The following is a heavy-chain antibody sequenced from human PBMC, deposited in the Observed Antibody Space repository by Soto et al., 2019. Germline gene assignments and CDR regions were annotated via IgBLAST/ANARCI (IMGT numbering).Heavy chain of an antibody. J-gene: IGHJ4*02. CDR3: AKDYYYDSSGYYGYYFDY. V-gene: IGHV3-30*18. CDR1: GFTFSSYG. Sequence: GGSLRLSCAASGFTFSSYGMHWVRQAPGKGLEWVAVISYDGSSKYYADSVKGRFTISRDNSKNTLYLQMNSLRAEDTAVYYCAKDYYYDSSGYYGYYFDYWGQGTLVTVSS. CDR2: ISYDGSSK. D-gene: IGHD3-22*01.